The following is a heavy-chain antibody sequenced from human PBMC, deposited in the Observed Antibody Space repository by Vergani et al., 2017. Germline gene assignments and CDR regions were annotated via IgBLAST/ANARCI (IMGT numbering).Heavy chain of an antibody. J-gene: IGHJ4*02. CDR1: GGSFSGYY. Sequence: QVQLQQWGAGLLKPSETLSLTCAVYGGSFSGYYWSWIRQPPGKGLEWIGEINHSGSTNYNPSLKSRVTISVDTSKNQCSLKLSSVTAADTAVYYCARAYYGSGSYSYWGQGTLVTVSS. CDR2: INHSGST. V-gene: IGHV4-34*01. CDR3: ARAYYGSGSYSY. D-gene: IGHD3-10*01.